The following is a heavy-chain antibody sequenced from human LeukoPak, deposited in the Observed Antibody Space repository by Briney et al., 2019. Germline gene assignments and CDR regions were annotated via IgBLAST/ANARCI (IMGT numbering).Heavy chain of an antibody. CDR2: INHSGST. CDR3: ARAQGWNNWFDP. V-gene: IGHV4-34*01. D-gene: IGHD2-15*01. Sequence: SETLSLSCAVYGGSFSGYYWSWIRQPPGKGLEWIGEINHSGSTNYNPSLKSRVTISVDTSKNQFSLKLSSVTAADTAVYYCARAQGWNNWFDPWGQGTLVTVSS. J-gene: IGHJ5*02. CDR1: GGSFSGYY.